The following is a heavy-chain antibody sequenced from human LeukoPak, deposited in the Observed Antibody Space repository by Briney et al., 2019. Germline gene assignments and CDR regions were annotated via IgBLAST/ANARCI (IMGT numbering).Heavy chain of an antibody. V-gene: IGHV3-7*05. CDR2: LKPDGSEK. Sequence: GGSLRLSCAASGFTFSSYWMNWVRQAPGKGLEWVANLKPDGSEKFYVDSVRGRFTISRDNAENSLFLQMNSLRAEDTAVYYCASENFGNWGQGTLVTVSS. CDR1: GFTFSSYW. J-gene: IGHJ4*02. CDR3: ASENFGN. D-gene: IGHD1-7*01.